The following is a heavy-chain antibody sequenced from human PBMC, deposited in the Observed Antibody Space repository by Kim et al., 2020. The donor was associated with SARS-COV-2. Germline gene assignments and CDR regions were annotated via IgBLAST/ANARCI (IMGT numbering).Heavy chain of an antibody. CDR3: ARYYYGSGRSGGHWFDP. Sequence: SETLSLTCAVYGGSFSGYYWSWIRQPPGKGLEWIGEINHSGSTNYNPSLKSRVTISVDTSKNQFSLKLSSVTAADTAVYYCARYYYGSGRSGGHWFDPWGQGTLVTVSS. D-gene: IGHD3-10*01. V-gene: IGHV4-34*01. CDR2: INHSGST. CDR1: GGSFSGYY. J-gene: IGHJ5*02.